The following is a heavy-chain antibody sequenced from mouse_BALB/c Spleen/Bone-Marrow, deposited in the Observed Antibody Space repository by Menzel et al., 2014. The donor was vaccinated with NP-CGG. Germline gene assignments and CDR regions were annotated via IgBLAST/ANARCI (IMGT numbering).Heavy chain of an antibody. CDR2: ISNLAYSI. CDR3: ARDQVYYYGSSYGYFDV. D-gene: IGHD1-1*01. CDR1: GFTFSDYG. J-gene: IGHJ1*01. Sequence: EVQGVESGGGLVQPGGSRKLSCAASGFTFSDYGMAWVRQAPGKGPEWVAFISNLAYSIYYADTVTGRFTIPRENAKNTLYLEMSSLRSEDTAMYYCARDQVYYYGSSYGYFDVWGAGTTVTVSS. V-gene: IGHV5-15*02.